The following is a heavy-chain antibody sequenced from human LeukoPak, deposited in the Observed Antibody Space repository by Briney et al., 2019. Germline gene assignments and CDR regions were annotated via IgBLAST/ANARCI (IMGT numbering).Heavy chain of an antibody. CDR1: RYTFTSYY. J-gene: IGHJ6*03. V-gene: IGHV1-46*03. Sequence: ASVKVSCKASRYTFTSYYMHWVRQAPGQGLEWMGIINPSGGSTSYAQKFQGRVTMTRDTSTSTVYMELSSLRSEDTAVYYCAREGHGPQNYYYYYYMDVWGKGTTVTVSS. CDR2: INPSGGST. D-gene: IGHD2-8*01. CDR3: AREGHGPQNYYYYYYMDV.